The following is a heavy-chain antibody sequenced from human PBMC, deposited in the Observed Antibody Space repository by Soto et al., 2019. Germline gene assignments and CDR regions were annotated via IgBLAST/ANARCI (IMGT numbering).Heavy chain of an antibody. D-gene: IGHD3-22*01. CDR1: GGSISSSSYY. Sequence: SETLSLTCTVSGGSISSSSYYWGWIRQPPGKGLEWIGSIYYSGSTYYNPSLKSRVTISVDTSKNQFSLKLSSVTAADTAVYYCARQAHDEYYYDSSGYPWGQGTLVTVS. CDR3: ARQAHDEYYYDSSGYP. CDR2: IYYSGST. J-gene: IGHJ5*02. V-gene: IGHV4-39*01.